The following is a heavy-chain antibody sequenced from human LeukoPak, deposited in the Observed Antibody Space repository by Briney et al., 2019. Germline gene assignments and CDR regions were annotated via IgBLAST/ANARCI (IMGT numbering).Heavy chain of an antibody. CDR3: ARGDSNSNYDY. CDR2: ISTYNGNT. V-gene: IGHV1-18*01. D-gene: IGHD4-4*01. Sequence: ASVKVSCKASGYTFTNYGISWVRQAPGQVLEWMGWISTYNGNTKYAQKFQGRVTVTTDTSTSTASMELRNLRSDDTAVYYCARGDSNSNYDYWGQGTLVTVSS. J-gene: IGHJ4*02. CDR1: GYTFTNYG.